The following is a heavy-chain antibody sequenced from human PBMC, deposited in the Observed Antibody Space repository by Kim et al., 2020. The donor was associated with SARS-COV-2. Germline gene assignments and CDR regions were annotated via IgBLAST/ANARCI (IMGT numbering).Heavy chain of an antibody. D-gene: IGHD3-16*01. CDR3: ARRGLGYGLDV. V-gene: IGHV1-3*01. J-gene: IGHJ6*02. Sequence: KYSQKFQGRVPLTRDTSANTAYMELGSLTSEGTAVYYCARRGLGYGLDVWGQGTTVTVSS.